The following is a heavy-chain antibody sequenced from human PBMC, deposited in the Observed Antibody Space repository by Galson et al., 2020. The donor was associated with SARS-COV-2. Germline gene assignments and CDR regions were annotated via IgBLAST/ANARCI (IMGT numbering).Heavy chain of an antibody. Sequence: HGESLKISCKGSGYNFNNYWITWVRQMPGKGLAWMGRIDPTDSYINYRPSFQGHVTISVDKSLSTAYLQWSSLRASDTAIYYCARVGIIGYYDLDVWGNGTTVSVSS. CDR1: GYNFNNYW. J-gene: IGHJ6*03. D-gene: IGHD3-10*01. CDR3: ARVGIIGYYDLDV. V-gene: IGHV5-10-1*01. CDR2: IDPTDSYI.